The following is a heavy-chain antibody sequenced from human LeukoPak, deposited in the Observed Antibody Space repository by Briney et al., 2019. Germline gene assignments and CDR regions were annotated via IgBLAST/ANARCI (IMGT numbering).Heavy chain of an antibody. CDR1: GFTFSSYS. J-gene: IGHJ4*02. Sequence: GGSLRLSCAASGFTFSSYSMNWVRQAPGKGLEWVSSISSSSSYMYYADSVKGRFTISRDNAKNSLYLQMNSLRAEDTAVYYCARDAEWQLGLIDYWGQGTLVTVSS. CDR2: ISSSSSYM. CDR3: ARDAEWQLGLIDY. V-gene: IGHV3-21*01. D-gene: IGHD1-14*01.